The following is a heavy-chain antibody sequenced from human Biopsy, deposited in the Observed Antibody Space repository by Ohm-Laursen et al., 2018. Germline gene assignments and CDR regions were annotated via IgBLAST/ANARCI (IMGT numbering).Heavy chain of an antibody. CDR3: ASVVLGPTNDAFDL. D-gene: IGHD3-22*01. CDR1: GCDINNYH. CDR2: IYPGGST. Sequence: SQTLSLSSTASGCDINNYHWSCIRQPTGKGLEWIVRIYPGGSTNYNPSLKSRVTMSVDTYKKQLLLMIRSVTAADTAMYYCASVVLGPTNDAFDLWGRGTMVPVSS. J-gene: IGHJ3*01. V-gene: IGHV4-4*07.